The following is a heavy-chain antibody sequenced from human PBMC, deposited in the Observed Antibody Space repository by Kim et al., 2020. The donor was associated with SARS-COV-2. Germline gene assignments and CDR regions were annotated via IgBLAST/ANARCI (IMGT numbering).Heavy chain of an antibody. CDR3: ARDSSVGRFAMDV. V-gene: IGHV3-20*03. Sequence: YADSVKGRCTTSRDNAKNSLYLQMNPMRAEDTAFYYCARDSSVGRFAMDVWGQGTTVTVSS. D-gene: IGHD3-3*01. J-gene: IGHJ6*02.